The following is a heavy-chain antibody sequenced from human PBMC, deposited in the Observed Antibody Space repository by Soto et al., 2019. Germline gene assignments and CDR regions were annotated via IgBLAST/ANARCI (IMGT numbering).Heavy chain of an antibody. CDR2: INPNGDWT. D-gene: IGHD3-16*01. V-gene: IGHV1-46*01. CDR1: GYTLTNFH. J-gene: IGHJ4*02. CDR3: AREGAKAAKMFAY. Sequence: QVQMVQSGAEVKKPGASVKVSCKASGYTLTNFHMHWVRQAPGQGLEWMGVINPNGDWTAYAQKFQGRLTGTRDTSTSTLYRAQSTLRSEDTALYYGAREGAKAAKMFAYWGQGTLVTVSS.